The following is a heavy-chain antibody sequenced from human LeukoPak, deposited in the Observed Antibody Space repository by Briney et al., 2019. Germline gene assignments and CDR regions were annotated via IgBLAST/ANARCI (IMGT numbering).Heavy chain of an antibody. D-gene: IGHD2-15*01. V-gene: IGHV1-69*04. J-gene: IGHJ3*02. Sequence: SVKVSCKASGYTFTSYYMHWVRQAPGQGLEWMGRIIPILGIANYAQKFQGRVTITADKSTSTAYMELSSLRSEDTAVYYCARVDYPTDIPCAFDIWGQGTMVTVSS. CDR3: ARVDYPTDIPCAFDI. CDR1: GYTFTSYY. CDR2: IIPILGIA.